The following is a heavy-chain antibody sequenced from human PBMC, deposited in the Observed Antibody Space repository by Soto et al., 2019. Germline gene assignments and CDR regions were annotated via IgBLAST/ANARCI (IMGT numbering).Heavy chain of an antibody. CDR3: AREAPMDV. V-gene: IGHV3-53*02. J-gene: IGHJ6*02. Sequence: DVLLVETGGGLVQPGGSLRLSCVASGFTVTSKYMSWVRQAPGKGLEWVSVLWSAGNTYYADSVRGRFTISRDSSKNTLYLEMSSLRADDTAVYYCAREAPMDVWGQGTPVIVSS. CDR2: LWSAGNT. CDR1: GFTVTSKY.